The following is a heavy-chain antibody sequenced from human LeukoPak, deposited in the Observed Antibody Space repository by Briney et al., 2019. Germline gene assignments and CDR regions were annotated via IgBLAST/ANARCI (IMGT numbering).Heavy chain of an antibody. J-gene: IGHJ6*03. CDR3: ARGRGDCSSTSCYTSYYYYYYMDV. CDR1: GFTFSSYW. D-gene: IGHD2-2*02. CDR2: IKQDGSEK. V-gene: IGHV3-7*01. Sequence: GGSLRLSCAASGFTFSSYWMSWVRQAPGKGLEWVANIKQDGSEKYYVDSVKGRFTISRDNAKNSLYLQMNSLRAEDTAVYYCARGRGDCSSTSCYTSYYYYYYMDVWGKGTTVTVS.